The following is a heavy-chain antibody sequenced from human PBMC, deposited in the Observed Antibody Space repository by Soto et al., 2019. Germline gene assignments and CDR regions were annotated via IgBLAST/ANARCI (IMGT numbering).Heavy chain of an antibody. V-gene: IGHV1-69*12. D-gene: IGHD3-3*01. Sequence: QVQLVQSGAEVKKPGSSVKVSCKASGGTFSSYAISWVRQAPGQGLEWMGGIIPIFGTANYAQKFQGRVTITADESTSTVYLELCSLSSEDTAVYYCARGGGRDITGLTIFGVVSDHYYYYGMDVWGQGTTVTVSS. CDR1: GGTFSSYA. J-gene: IGHJ6*02. CDR3: ARGGGRDITGLTIFGVVSDHYYYYGMDV. CDR2: IIPIFGTA.